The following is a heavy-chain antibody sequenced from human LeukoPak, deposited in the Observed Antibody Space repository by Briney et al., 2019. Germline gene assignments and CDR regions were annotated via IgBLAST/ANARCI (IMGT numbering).Heavy chain of an antibody. J-gene: IGHJ4*02. Sequence: SETLSLTCTVSGGFISSYYWSWIRQPPGKGLEWIGYIYYSGSTNYNPSLKSRVTISVDTSKNQFSLRLSSVTAADTALYYCARHGEQRLIYFDNWGQGTLVTVSS. CDR1: GGFISSYY. D-gene: IGHD6-25*01. V-gene: IGHV4-59*08. CDR3: ARHGEQRLIYFDN. CDR2: IYYSGST.